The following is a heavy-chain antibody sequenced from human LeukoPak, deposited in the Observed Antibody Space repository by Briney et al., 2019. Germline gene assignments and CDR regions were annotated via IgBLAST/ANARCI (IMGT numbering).Heavy chain of an antibody. Sequence: GGSLRLSCAPSGFTFSTYWMHWVRQAPGKGLVWVSRINTDGSSTTYADSVKGRFTISGDNAKNTLYLQMNSLRAEDTAVYYCARVDYSSSWYIDYWGQGTLVTVSS. CDR1: GFTFSTYW. CDR2: INTDGSST. CDR3: ARVDYSSSWYIDY. D-gene: IGHD6-13*01. V-gene: IGHV3-74*01. J-gene: IGHJ4*02.